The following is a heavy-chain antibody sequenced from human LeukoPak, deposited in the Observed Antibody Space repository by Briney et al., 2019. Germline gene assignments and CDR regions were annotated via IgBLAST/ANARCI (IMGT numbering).Heavy chain of an antibody. CDR1: GYSISSGYY. V-gene: IGHV4-38-2*02. CDR2: SYHSGST. Sequence: SETLSLTCTVSGYSISSGYYWGWIRQPPGKGLEWIGSSYHSGSTYYNPSLKSRVTISVDTSKNQFSLKLSSVTAADTAVYYCARDRPYYGSGSSGFDYWGQGTLVTVSS. D-gene: IGHD3-10*01. CDR3: ARDRPYYGSGSSGFDY. J-gene: IGHJ4*02.